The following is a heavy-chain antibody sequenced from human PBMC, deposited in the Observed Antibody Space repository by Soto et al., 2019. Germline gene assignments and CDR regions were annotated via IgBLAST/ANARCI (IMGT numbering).Heavy chain of an antibody. D-gene: IGHD4-17*01. CDR3: ARGPLTTVTTFSSIDY. CDR1: GFTVSSSNY. J-gene: IGHJ4*02. CDR2: IYTGGTT. Sequence: VSGFTVSSSNYMSWVRQAPGKGLEWVSVIYTGGTTYYADSVKGRVTISVDTSKNQFSLKLSSVTAADSAVYYCARGPLTTVTTFSSIDYWGQGTLVTVSS. V-gene: IGHV3-53*01.